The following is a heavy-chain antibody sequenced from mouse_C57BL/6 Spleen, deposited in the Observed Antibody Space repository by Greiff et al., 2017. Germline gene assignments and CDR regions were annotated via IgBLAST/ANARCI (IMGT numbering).Heavy chain of an antibody. CDR3: ARWLLRSAMAY. D-gene: IGHD2-3*01. Sequence: VQLQQSGPELVKPGASVKLSCKASGYTFTSYDINWVKQRPGQGLEWIGWIYPRDGSTKYNAKFKGKATLTVDTSSSTAYMELHSLTSEDAAVYFCARWLLRSAMAYWGQGTLVTVST. J-gene: IGHJ4*01. CDR1: GYTFTSYD. V-gene: IGHV1-85*01. CDR2: IYPRDGST.